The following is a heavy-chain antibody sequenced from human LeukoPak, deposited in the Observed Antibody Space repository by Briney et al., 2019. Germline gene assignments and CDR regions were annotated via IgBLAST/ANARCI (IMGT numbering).Heavy chain of an antibody. Sequence: GGSLRLSCAASGFTFRNYAMSWVRQAPGKGLEWVSAISSGGGSTYYADSVKGRFTISRDNSKNTLYLQMKSLRAEDTAIYYCAKDVIKEGMAVAGIPDYWGQGTLVTVSS. CDR2: ISSGGGST. D-gene: IGHD6-19*01. CDR1: GFTFRNYA. V-gene: IGHV3-23*01. CDR3: AKDVIKEGMAVAGIPDY. J-gene: IGHJ4*02.